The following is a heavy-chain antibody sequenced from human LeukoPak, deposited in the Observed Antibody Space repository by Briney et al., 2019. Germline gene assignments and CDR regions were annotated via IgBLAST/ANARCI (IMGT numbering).Heavy chain of an antibody. Sequence: GGSLRLSCAASGFTFSSYEMNWVRQAPGKGLEWVSAISGSGGSTYYADSVKGRFTISRDNSKNTLYLQMNSLRAEDTAVYYCAKDRSGSYPSNFDYWGQGTLVTVSS. CDR2: ISGSGGST. D-gene: IGHD1-26*01. J-gene: IGHJ4*02. CDR1: GFTFSSYE. CDR3: AKDRSGSYPSNFDY. V-gene: IGHV3-23*01.